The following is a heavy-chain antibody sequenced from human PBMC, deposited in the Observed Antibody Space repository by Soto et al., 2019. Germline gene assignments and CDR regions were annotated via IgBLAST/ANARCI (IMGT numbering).Heavy chain of an antibody. CDR2: LYYGRSA. J-gene: IGHJ4*02. CDR1: GDSISSYY. CDR3: ALRSMAVVPEY. D-gene: IGHD3-22*01. V-gene: IGHV4-59*01. Sequence: QVQLQESGPGLVKPSETLSLTCAVSGDSISSYYCMWIRQPPGKGLESIGYLYYGRSANYNPSLKSRVTLSVDTATNQCSLTMSSMTAADTAVYYCALRSMAVVPEYWGQGTLVTVSS.